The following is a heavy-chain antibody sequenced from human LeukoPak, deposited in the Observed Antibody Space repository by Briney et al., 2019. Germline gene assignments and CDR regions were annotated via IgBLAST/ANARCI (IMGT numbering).Heavy chain of an antibody. V-gene: IGHV4-30-2*01. CDR3: ARGQGYYGSGSPYYFDY. D-gene: IGHD3-10*01. J-gene: IGHJ4*02. Sequence: PSETLSLTCAVSGGSISSGGYSWSWIRQPPGKGLEWIGYIYHSGSTYYNPSLKSRVTISVDRSKNQFSLKLSSVTAADTAVYYCARGQGYYGSGSPYYFDYWGQGTLVTVSS. CDR2: IYHSGST. CDR1: GGSISSGGYS.